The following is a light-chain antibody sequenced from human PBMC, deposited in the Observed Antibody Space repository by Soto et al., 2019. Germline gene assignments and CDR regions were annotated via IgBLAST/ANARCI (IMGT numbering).Light chain of an antibody. V-gene: IGKV3-15*01. Sequence: EIVMTQSPATLSVSPGERATLSCRASQSVSSNLDWYQQKPGQPPRLLIYGASTRATGIPARFSGSGSGTEFTLIISSLQSEDFAVYYCQQYNNWTLTFGGGTKVEIK. J-gene: IGKJ4*01. CDR2: GAS. CDR1: QSVSSN. CDR3: QQYNNWTLT.